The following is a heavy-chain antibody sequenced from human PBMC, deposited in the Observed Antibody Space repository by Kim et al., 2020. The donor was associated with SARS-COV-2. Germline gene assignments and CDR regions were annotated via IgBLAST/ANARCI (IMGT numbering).Heavy chain of an antibody. V-gene: IGHV3-30*02. J-gene: IGHJ6*02. Sequence: ADSVKGRFTISRDNSKNTLYLQMNSLRAEDTAVYYCAKGLGRGWYYGMDVWGQGTTVTVSS. D-gene: IGHD6-19*01. CDR3: AKGLGRGWYYGMDV.